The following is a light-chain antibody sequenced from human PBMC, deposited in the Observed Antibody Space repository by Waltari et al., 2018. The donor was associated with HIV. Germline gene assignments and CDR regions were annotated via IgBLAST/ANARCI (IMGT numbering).Light chain of an antibody. CDR2: GIN. J-gene: IGLJ2*01. CDR1: SLRTYY. V-gene: IGLV3-19*01. CDR3: NSRDIGAYHQV. Sequence: SSELTQDPAVSVALGQTVRITCQGDSLRTYYASGYQQKPGQAPVLVISGINNRPSWIPGRFSGSNSKNTASLTIPWAQAEDEADYYWNSRDIGAYHQVFGGGTKLTVL.